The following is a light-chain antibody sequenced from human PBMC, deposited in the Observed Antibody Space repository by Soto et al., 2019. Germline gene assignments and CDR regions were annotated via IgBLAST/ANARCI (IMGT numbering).Light chain of an antibody. CDR1: QSLLHSNGNIN. V-gene: IGKV2-28*01. CDR3: MQSIQAPRT. Sequence: DIVLTQSPLSLPVTPGEPASISCRSSQSLLHSNGNINLEWYLQKPGQSPQLLIYLGSIRASGVPDRLSGSGSGTDFTLKITRVEAEDVGVYCCMQSIQAPRTVGLGTNVEIK. J-gene: IGKJ1*01. CDR2: LGS.